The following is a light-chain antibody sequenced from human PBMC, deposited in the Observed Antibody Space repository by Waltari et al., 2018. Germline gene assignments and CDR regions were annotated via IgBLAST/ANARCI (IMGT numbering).Light chain of an antibody. J-gene: IGKJ2*01. V-gene: IGKV3-20*01. CDR2: GAS. Sequence: VLTQSSATMSLSPGERVTLSCRASQRFTKGYLAWYQQKPGQPPTLLIYGASSRAPCIPDRFSGSGSGTDFALTISRLEPEDFAVYYCQQYGSSILYTFGQGTTLEIK. CDR3: QQYGSSILYT. CDR1: QRFTKGY.